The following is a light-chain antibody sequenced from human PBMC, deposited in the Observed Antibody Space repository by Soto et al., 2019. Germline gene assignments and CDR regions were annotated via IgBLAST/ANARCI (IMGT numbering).Light chain of an antibody. J-gene: IGKJ4*01. CDR2: VAS. CDR3: QQYNNWPLT. V-gene: IGKV3-15*01. Sequence: EIAMTQSPATLSVSPGERATLSCRASQSVNSNLAWYQQKPGQAPRLLIYVASTRATGIPARFSGSGSGTEFTVTISSLQSEDFAVYSCQQYNNWPLTFGGGTKVEIK. CDR1: QSVNSN.